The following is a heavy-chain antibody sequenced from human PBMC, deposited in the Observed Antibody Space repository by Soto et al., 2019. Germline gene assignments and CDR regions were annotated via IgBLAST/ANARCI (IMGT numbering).Heavy chain of an antibody. J-gene: IGHJ5*02. CDR3: ARSGVLDCSGGSCYEGNWFDP. D-gene: IGHD2-15*01. CDR1: GGSISSSSYY. V-gene: IGHV4-39*01. Sequence: PSETLSLTCTVSGGSISSSSYYWGWIRQPPGKGLEWFGSIYYGGSTYYNPSLKSRVTISVDTSKNQFSLKLSSVTAADTAVYYCARSGVLDCSGGSCYEGNWFDPWGQGTLVTVSS. CDR2: IYYGGST.